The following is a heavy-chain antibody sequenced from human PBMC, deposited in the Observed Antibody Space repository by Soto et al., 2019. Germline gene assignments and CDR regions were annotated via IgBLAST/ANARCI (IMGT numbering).Heavy chain of an antibody. J-gene: IGHJ6*02. CDR3: ATYFGNYNYYGMDV. Sequence: GGSLRLSCAASGFTFSNYEMHWVRQAPGKGLEYVSGISNNGAHTDYAKSVKGRFTISRDNSENTLYLQMGSLRAEDMALYYCATYFGNYNYYGMDVWGQGTTVTVSS. CDR1: GFTFSNYE. V-gene: IGHV3-64*01. D-gene: IGHD3-9*01. CDR2: ISNNGAHT.